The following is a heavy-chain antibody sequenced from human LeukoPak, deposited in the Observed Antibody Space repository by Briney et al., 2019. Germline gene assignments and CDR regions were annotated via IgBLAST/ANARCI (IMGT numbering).Heavy chain of an antibody. J-gene: IGHJ6*03. CDR3: KGSGSPYYMDV. Sequence: PSGTLSLTCSVSGYSISSNYYWDWIRQAPGKGLEYIGTIFNTGKTYYNPSLKSRVTMSMDMAENQFSLNLSSVTAADTAVYYCKGSGSPYYMDVWGKGTTVTVSS. V-gene: IGHV4-38-2*02. CDR1: GYSISSNYY. CDR2: IFNTGKT. D-gene: IGHD3-10*01.